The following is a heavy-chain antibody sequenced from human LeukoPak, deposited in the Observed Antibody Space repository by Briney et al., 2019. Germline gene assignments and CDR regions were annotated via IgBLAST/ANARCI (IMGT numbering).Heavy chain of an antibody. CDR3: ARAIWFGEGHDY. CDR2: IYTSGST. D-gene: IGHD3-10*01. J-gene: IGHJ4*02. CDR1: GYSISSGYY. Sequence: SETLSLTCTVSGYSISSGYYWGWIRQPAGKGLEWIGRIYTSGSTNYNPSLKSRVTISVDPSKNQLSLKLSSVTAADTAVYYCARAIWFGEGHDYWGQGSLVTVSS. V-gene: IGHV4-61*02.